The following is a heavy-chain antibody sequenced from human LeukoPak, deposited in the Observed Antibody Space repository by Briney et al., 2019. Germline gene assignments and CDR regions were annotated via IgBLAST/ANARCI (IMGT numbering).Heavy chain of an antibody. J-gene: IGHJ4*02. CDR3: ARDLSGGHYYDSSGSDY. V-gene: IGHV7-4-1*02. Sequence: ASVKVSCKASGGTFSSYAISWVRQAPGQGLEWMGWIDTNTGNPTYAQGFTGRFVFSLDTSVSTAYLQISSLKAEDTAVYYCARDLSGGHYYDSSGSDYWGQGTLVTVSS. CDR2: IDTNTGNP. CDR1: GGTFSSYA. D-gene: IGHD3-22*01.